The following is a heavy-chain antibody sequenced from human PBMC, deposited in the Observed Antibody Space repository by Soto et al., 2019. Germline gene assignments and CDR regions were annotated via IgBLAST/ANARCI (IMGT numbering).Heavy chain of an antibody. D-gene: IGHD6-19*01. Sequence: QVQLQESVPGLVKPSQTLSLTCTVSGGSISSGVYYWNWLRQHPGKGLEWLGYISYSGSTYYNPSRKSRLTRALDTSKNHFSLRLSAVTAADTAVYYCARGTYPRDSGWDSWGQGTLVTVP. CDR2: ISYSGST. J-gene: IGHJ4*02. CDR3: ARGTYPRDSGWDS. CDR1: GGSISSGVYY. V-gene: IGHV4-31*03.